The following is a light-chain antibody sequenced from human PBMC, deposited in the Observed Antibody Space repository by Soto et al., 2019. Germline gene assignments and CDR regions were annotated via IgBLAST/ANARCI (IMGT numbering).Light chain of an antibody. Sequence: EIVLTQSPATLSLSPGERATLSCRASQSISNLLVWYQQKPGQAPMLLIYDTSKRATGIPARFSGGGSGTDITLTITSLAPEDLAVYHCQQRSNWLTFGGGTKVEIK. J-gene: IGKJ4*01. V-gene: IGKV3-11*01. CDR1: QSISNL. CDR2: DTS. CDR3: QQRSNWLT.